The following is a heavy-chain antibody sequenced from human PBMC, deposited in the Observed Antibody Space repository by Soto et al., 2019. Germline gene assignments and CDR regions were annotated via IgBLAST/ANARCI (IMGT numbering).Heavy chain of an antibody. CDR2: IIPIFGTA. CDR1: GGTFSSYA. CDR3: AREPVTTDYYYYGMDV. Sequence: SVKVSCKASGGTFSSYAISWVRQAPGQGLEWMGGIIPIFGTANYAQKFQGRVTITADESTSTAYMELSSLRSEDTAVYYCAREPVTTDYYYYGMDVWGQGTTVTVSS. J-gene: IGHJ6*02. D-gene: IGHD4-17*01. V-gene: IGHV1-69*13.